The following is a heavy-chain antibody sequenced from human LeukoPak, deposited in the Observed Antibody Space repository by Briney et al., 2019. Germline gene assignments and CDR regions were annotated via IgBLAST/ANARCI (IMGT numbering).Heavy chain of an antibody. V-gene: IGHV3-9*01. D-gene: IGHD5-24*01. CDR3: AKDGERWLQSFDY. J-gene: IGHJ4*02. CDR1: GFTFDDYA. CDR2: ISWNSGSI. Sequence: GGSLRLSCAASGFTFDDYAMHWVRQAPGKGLEWVSGISWNSGSIGYADSVKGRFTTSRDNAKNSLYLQMNSLRAEDTALYYCAKDGERWLQSFDYWGQGTLVTVSS.